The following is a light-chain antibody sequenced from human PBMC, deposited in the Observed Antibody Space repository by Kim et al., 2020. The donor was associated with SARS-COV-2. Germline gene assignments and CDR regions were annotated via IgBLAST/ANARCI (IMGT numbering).Light chain of an antibody. CDR3: QVWDSSTGKV. CDR2: RDS. V-gene: IGLV3-9*01. Sequence: AVGQTARITCGGNNIGSKNVHWYQQKPGQAPVLVIYRDSNRPSGIPERFSGSNSGNTATLTISRAQAGDEADYYCQVWDSSTGKVFGGGTQLTVL. CDR1: NIGSKN. J-gene: IGLJ2*01.